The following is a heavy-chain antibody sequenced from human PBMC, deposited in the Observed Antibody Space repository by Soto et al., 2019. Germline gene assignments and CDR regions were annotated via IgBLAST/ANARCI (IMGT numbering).Heavy chain of an antibody. CDR1: GFTFSSYA. CDR3: AREEYKYRKTSYYGMDV. J-gene: IGHJ6*02. V-gene: IGHV3-30-3*01. D-gene: IGHD2-2*01. Sequence: QVQLVESGGGVVQPGRSLRLSCAASGFTFSSYAMHWVRQAPGKGLEWVAVISYDGSNKYYADPVKGRFTISRDNSTNTLYLQMNSLRAEDTAVYYCAREEYKYRKTSYYGMDVWGQGTTVTVSS. CDR2: ISYDGSNK.